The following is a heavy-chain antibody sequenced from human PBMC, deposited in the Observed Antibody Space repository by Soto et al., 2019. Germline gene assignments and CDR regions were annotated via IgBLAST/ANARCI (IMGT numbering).Heavy chain of an antibody. CDR2: IYYSGST. CDR3: AGHYSAAGSNWYFDL. D-gene: IGHD6-13*01. V-gene: IGHV4-39*01. Sequence: SETLSLTCAVSGGSISSSPYYWGWIRQPPGKGLEWIGSIYYSGSTYYNPSLKSRVTISVDTSKNQFSLRLSSVTAADTAVYYCAGHYSAAGSNWYFDLWGRGTLVTVSS. J-gene: IGHJ2*01. CDR1: GGSISSSPYY.